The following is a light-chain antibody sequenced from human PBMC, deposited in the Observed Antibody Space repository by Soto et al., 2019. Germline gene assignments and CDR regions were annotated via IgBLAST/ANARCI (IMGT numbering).Light chain of an antibody. V-gene: IGKV3-15*01. Sequence: EIVKTQSPATLSVSPGERATLSCRASQSVSSNLAWYQQKPGQAPRLLMYGASNRATGIPARFSGSGSGTEFTLTISSLQSEDFAVYSCQQYNNWPIAFGQGTRLDIK. CDR3: QQYNNWPIA. CDR2: GAS. J-gene: IGKJ5*01. CDR1: QSVSSN.